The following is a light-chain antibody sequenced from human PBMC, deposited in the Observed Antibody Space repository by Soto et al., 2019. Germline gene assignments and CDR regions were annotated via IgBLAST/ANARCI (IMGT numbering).Light chain of an antibody. CDR3: SSYTISSTLV. V-gene: IGLV2-14*01. CDR1: SSDVGGYNY. CDR2: DVS. J-gene: IGLJ1*01. Sequence: QSALTQPASVSGSPGQSITISCTGTSSDVGGYNYVSWYQQHPGKAPKLMIYDVSNRPSGVSNRFSGSKSGITASLTISGLQAEDEADYYCSSYTISSTLVFGTGTKLTVL.